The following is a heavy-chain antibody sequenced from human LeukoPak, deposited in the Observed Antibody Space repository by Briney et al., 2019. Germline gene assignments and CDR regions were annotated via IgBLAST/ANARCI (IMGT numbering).Heavy chain of an antibody. J-gene: IGHJ4*02. Sequence: ASVKVSCKASGYGFTSNYIHWVRQAPGQGLEWMGMIYPRDGSTSYAQKFQGRVTVTRDTSTSTVHMELSGLRSEDTAVYYCARDQEAFDYWGQGTLVTVSS. V-gene: IGHV1-46*01. CDR3: ARDQEAFDY. CDR2: IYPRDGST. CDR1: GYGFTSNY.